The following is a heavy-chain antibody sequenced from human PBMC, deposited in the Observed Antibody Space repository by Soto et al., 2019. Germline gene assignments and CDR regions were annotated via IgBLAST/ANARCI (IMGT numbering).Heavy chain of an antibody. D-gene: IGHD3-22*01. CDR2: ISGSGGST. CDR3: AKVFFYYVSSGYYFFYYYYVMDV. Sequence: GGSLRLSCAASGFTCSSYAMSWVRQAPGKGLEWVSAISGSGGSTYYADSVKGRFTISRDNSKNTLYLQMNSLRAEDTALYYCAKVFFYYVSSGYYFFYYYYVMDVWGQGTTVPVSS. V-gene: IGHV3-23*01. CDR1: GFTCSSYA. J-gene: IGHJ6*02.